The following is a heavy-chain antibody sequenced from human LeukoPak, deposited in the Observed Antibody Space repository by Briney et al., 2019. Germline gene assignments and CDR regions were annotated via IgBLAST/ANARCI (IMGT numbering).Heavy chain of an antibody. J-gene: IGHJ3*02. Sequence: SETLSLTCTVSGGSISSGDYYWSWIRQPPGKGLEWIGYIYYSGSTYYNPSLKSRVTISVDTSKNQFSLKLSSVTAADTAVYYCARSGYLAVDAFDIWGQGTMVTVSS. CDR3: ARSGYLAVDAFDI. V-gene: IGHV4-30-4*08. CDR1: GGSISSGDYY. CDR2: IYYSGST. D-gene: IGHD6-19*01.